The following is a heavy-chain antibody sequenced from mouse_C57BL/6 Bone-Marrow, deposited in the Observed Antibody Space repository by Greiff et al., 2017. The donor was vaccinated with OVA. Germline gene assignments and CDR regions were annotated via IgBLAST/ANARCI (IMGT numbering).Heavy chain of an antibody. D-gene: IGHD2-3*01. CDR3: TGKDGYYEAWFAY. CDR2: IRLKSVNYAT. Sequence: EVMLVESGGGLVQPGGSMKLSCVASGFTFSNYWMNWVRQSPEKGLEWVAQIRLKSVNYATHYAESVKGRFTISRDDSKSRNYLQMNNLRAEDTGIYYSTGKDGYYEAWFAYWGQGTLVTVSA. V-gene: IGHV6-3*01. CDR1: GFTFSNYW. J-gene: IGHJ3*01.